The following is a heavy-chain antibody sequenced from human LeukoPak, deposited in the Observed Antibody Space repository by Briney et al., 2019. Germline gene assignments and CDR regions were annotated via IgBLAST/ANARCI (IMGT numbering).Heavy chain of an antibody. Sequence: PGGFLRLSCAASGFTFSSYGMHWVRQAPGKGLEWVSVIPYDGSNKYYADSVKGRFTISRDNSKNTLYLQMNSLRAEDTAVYYCAKDRGGAVEMATMLFDYWGQGTLVTVSS. D-gene: IGHD5-24*01. J-gene: IGHJ4*02. CDR2: IPYDGSNK. CDR1: GFTFSSYG. V-gene: IGHV3-30*18. CDR3: AKDRGGAVEMATMLFDY.